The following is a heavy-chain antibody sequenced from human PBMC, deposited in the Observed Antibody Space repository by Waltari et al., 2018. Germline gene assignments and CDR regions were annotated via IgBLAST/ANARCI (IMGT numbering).Heavy chain of an antibody. D-gene: IGHD6-19*01. J-gene: IGHJ5*02. V-gene: IGHV4-59*01. CDR2: IYYSGST. CDR1: GGSISSYY. CDR3: ATRGAVAGTAWFDP. Sequence: QVQLQESGPGLVKPSETLSLTCTVSGGSISSYYSRWIRQPPGKGLEWIGYIYYSGSTNYNPSLKSRVTISVDTSKNQFSLKLSSVTAADTAVYYCATRGAVAGTAWFDPWGQGTLVTVSS.